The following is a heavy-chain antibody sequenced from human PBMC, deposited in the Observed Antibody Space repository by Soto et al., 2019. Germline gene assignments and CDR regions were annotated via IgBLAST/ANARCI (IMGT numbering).Heavy chain of an antibody. V-gene: IGHV3-23*01. Sequence: GGSLRLFCAASGFTFRNYPMTWVRQAPGKGLDWVSTISGSGVDTYYPDSVKGRVTISRDNSKNTLYLQINSLRAEDTAVYYCAKGGLLPRANRWFWGQGTLVTVSS. D-gene: IGHD2-2*01. CDR2: ISGSGVDT. CDR3: AKGGLLPRANRWF. CDR1: GFTFRNYP. J-gene: IGHJ4*02.